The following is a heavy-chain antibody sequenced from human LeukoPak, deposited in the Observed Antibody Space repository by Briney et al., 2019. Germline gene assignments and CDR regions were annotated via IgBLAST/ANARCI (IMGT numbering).Heavy chain of an antibody. CDR3: ARHARLITMSNWFDP. V-gene: IGHV4-59*08. Sequence: MPSETLSLTCTVSGGSISSYYWSWIRQPPGKGLEWIGYIYYSGSTNYNPSLKSRVTISVDTSKNQFSLKLSSVTAADTAVYYCARHARLITMSNWFDPWGQGTLVTASS. CDR1: GGSISSYY. CDR2: IYYSGST. J-gene: IGHJ5*02. D-gene: IGHD3-10*02.